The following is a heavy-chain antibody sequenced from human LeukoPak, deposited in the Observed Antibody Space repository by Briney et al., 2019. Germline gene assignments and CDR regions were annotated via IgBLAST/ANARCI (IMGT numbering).Heavy chain of an antibody. CDR3: AKEAPYGSGIDY. J-gene: IGHJ4*02. V-gene: IGHV3-9*01. CDR1: GFTFDDYA. D-gene: IGHD3-10*01. CDR2: ISWSSGSI. Sequence: PGRSLRLSCAASGFTFDDYAMHWVRQAPGKGLEWVSGISWSSGSIGYADSVKGRFTISRDNAKNSLYLQMNSLRAEDTALYYCAKEAPYGSGIDYWGQGTLVTVSS.